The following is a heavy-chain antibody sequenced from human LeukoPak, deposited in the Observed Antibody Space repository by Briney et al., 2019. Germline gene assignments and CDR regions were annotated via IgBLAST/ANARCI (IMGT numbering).Heavy chain of an antibody. CDR1: GGSFSGYY. CDR3: ARKGYISYYYDSSGYLDY. D-gene: IGHD3-22*01. J-gene: IGHJ4*02. CDR2: INHSGST. Sequence: SETLSLTCAVYGGSFSGYYWSWIRQPPGKGLEWIGEINHSGSTNYNPSLKSRVTISVDTSKNQFSLKLSSVTAADTAVYYCARKGYISYYYDSSGYLDYWGQGTLVTVSS. V-gene: IGHV4-34*01.